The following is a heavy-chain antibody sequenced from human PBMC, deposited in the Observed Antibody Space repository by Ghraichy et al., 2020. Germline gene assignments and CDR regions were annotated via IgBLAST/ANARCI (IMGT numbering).Heavy chain of an antibody. CDR2: IYTSGST. CDR1: GGSISSYY. CDR3: ARRSSGGGAFDYFDY. J-gene: IGHJ4*02. V-gene: IGHV4-4*09. D-gene: IGHD6-19*01. Sequence: SETLSLTCTVSGGSISSYYWSWIRQPPGKGLEWIGYIYTSGSTNYNPSLKSRVTISVDTSKNQFSLKLSSVTAADTAVYYCARRSSGGGAFDYFDYWGQGTLVTVSS.